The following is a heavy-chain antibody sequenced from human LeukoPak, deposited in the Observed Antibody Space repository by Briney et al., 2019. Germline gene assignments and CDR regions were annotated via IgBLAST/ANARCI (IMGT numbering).Heavy chain of an antibody. J-gene: IGHJ6*02. CDR3: ARDRGTTGGYGMDV. CDR2: IYYSGST. D-gene: IGHD1-1*01. CDR1: GGSFSGYY. V-gene: IGHV4-59*01. Sequence: SETLSLTCAVYGGSFSGYYWSWIRQSPGKGLEWIGYIYYSGSTNYNPSLKSRVTISVDTSKNQFSLKMSAVTAADTAVYYCARDRGTTGGYGMDVWGQGTTVTVSS.